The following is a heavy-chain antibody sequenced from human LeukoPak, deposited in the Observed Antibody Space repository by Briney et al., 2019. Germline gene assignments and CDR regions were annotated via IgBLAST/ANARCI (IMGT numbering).Heavy chain of an antibody. Sequence: PGGSLRLSCAASGFTFRNYGMHWVRQAPDKGLEWVAVISYDGSRKYYADSVKGRFTISRDNAKNSLYLQMDSLRAEDTAVYYCARVCGGDCFRAFDIWGQGTMVTVSS. CDR3: ARVCGGDCFRAFDI. J-gene: IGHJ3*02. V-gene: IGHV3-30*03. CDR2: ISYDGSRK. CDR1: GFTFRNYG. D-gene: IGHD2-21*02.